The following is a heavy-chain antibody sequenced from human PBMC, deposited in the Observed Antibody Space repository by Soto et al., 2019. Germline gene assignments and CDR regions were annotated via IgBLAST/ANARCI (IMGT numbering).Heavy chain of an antibody. CDR2: IWYDGSNK. Sequence: GGSLRLSCAASGFAFSSYGMHWVRQAPGKGLEWVAVIWYDGSNKYYADPVKGRFTISRDNSKNTLYLQMNSRRAEDTAVHYCTRDFLSGSSGAPGNYWGQGTLVSVSP. J-gene: IGHJ4*02. CDR3: TRDFLSGSSGAPGNY. CDR1: GFAFSSYG. V-gene: IGHV3-33*01. D-gene: IGHD6-25*01.